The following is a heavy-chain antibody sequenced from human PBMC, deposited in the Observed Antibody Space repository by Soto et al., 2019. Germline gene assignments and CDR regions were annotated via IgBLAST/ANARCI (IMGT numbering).Heavy chain of an antibody. V-gene: IGHV5-51*01. CDR1: GYCFISYW. Sequence: GESLKISCKGCGYCFISYWIGWVRQMPGKGLEWMGIIYPGDCDTRYSPSFQGQVTISADKSISTAYLQWSSPKASDTAMYYCARFGTGYAYYHMDVWGKGTTVTVSS. J-gene: IGHJ6*03. CDR3: ARFGTGYAYYHMDV. D-gene: IGHD3-9*01. CDR2: IYPGDCDT.